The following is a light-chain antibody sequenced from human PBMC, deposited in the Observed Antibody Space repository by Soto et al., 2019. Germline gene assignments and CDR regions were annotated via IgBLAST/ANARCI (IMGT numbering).Light chain of an antibody. CDR3: QQYNSYPLT. Sequence: DIQMTQSPSTLSASVGDRVTITCRASQSISSWLAWYQQKPGKAPNLLIYKASSLESGVPSRFSGSGSGTEFTLTISSRQPDDFAIYYCQQYNSYPLTFGGGTKVEIK. J-gene: IGKJ4*01. CDR1: QSISSW. CDR2: KAS. V-gene: IGKV1-5*03.